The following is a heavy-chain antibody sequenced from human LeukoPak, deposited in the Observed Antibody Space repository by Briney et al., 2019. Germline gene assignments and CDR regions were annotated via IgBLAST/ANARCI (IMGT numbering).Heavy chain of an antibody. CDR3: ARGWGTMVRGVIISYYFDY. CDR1: GGTFSSYA. D-gene: IGHD3-10*01. J-gene: IGHJ4*02. Sequence: ASVKVSCEASGGTFSSYAISWVRQAPGQGLEWMGGIIPIFGTANYAQKFQGRVTITADESTSTAYMELSSLRSEDTAVYYCARGWGTMVRGVIISYYFDYWGQGTLVTVSS. V-gene: IGHV1-69*13. CDR2: IIPIFGTA.